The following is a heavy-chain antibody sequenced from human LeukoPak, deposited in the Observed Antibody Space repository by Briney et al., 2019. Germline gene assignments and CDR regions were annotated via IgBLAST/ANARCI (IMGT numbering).Heavy chain of an antibody. CDR2: INAGNGNT. CDR1: GCTFTSYA. J-gene: IGHJ4*02. D-gene: IGHD5-18*01. V-gene: IGHV1-3*01. Sequence: ASVKVSCKASGCTFTSYAMHWVRQAPGQRLEWMGWINAGNGNTKYSQKFQGRVTITRGTSASTAYMELSSLRSEDTAMYYCARVVDVNSYGLFDYWGQGTLVTVSS. CDR3: ARVVDVNSYGLFDY.